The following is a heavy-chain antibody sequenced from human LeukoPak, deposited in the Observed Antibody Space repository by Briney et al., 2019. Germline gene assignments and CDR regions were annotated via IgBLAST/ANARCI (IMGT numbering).Heavy chain of an antibody. Sequence: SETLSLTCAVSGGSISSGGYSWSWIRQPPGKGLEWIGYIYHSGSTYYNPSLKSRVTISVDRSKNQFSLKLSSVTAADTAVYYCARDSPPHYYGSGSYSNWGQGTLVTVSS. CDR2: IYHSGST. V-gene: IGHV4-30-2*01. J-gene: IGHJ4*02. CDR1: GGSISSGGYS. D-gene: IGHD3-10*01. CDR3: ARDSPPHYYGSGSYSN.